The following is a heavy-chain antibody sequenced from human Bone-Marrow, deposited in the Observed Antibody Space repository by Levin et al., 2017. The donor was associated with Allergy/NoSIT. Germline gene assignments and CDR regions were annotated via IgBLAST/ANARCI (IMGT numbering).Heavy chain of an antibody. CDR2: ISAYNGNT. J-gene: IGHJ4*02. CDR3: ATRSGYSGYAGAFDY. V-gene: IGHV1-18*01. D-gene: IGHD5-12*01. Sequence: GESLKISCKASGYTFTSYGISWVRQAPGQGLEWMGWISAYNGNTNYAQKLQGRVTMTTDTSTSTAYMELRSLRSDDTAVYYCATRSGYSGYAGAFDYWGQGTLVTVSS. CDR1: GYTFTSYG.